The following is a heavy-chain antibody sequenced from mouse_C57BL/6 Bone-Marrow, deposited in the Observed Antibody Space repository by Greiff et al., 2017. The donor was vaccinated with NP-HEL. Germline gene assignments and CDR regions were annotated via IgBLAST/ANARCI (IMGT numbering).Heavy chain of an antibody. J-gene: IGHJ1*03. CDR2: IDPNSGGT. D-gene: IGHD1-1*01. Sequence: KQSCKASGYTFTSYWMHWVKQRPGRGLEWIGRIDPNSGGTKYNEKFKSKATLTVDKPSSTAYMQLSSLTSEDSAVYYCARGRFITTVVAHWYFDVWGTGTTVTVSS. CDR3: ARGRFITTVVAHWYFDV. V-gene: IGHV1-72*01. CDR1: GYTFTSYW.